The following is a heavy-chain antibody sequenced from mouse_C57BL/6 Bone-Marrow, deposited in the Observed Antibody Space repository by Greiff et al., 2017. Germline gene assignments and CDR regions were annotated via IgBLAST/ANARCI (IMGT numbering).Heavy chain of an antibody. CDR1: GYTFTSYG. V-gene: IGHV1-81*01. CDR3: ARSSLGFDV. J-gene: IGHJ1*03. D-gene: IGHD4-1*01. Sequence: QVQLQQSGAELARPGASVKLSCKASGYTFTSYGIGWVKQGTGQGLEWIGEIYPKGGNTYYNEKLKGKATLTADKASSTAYMELRSLTSEDSAVYFCARSSLGFDVWGTGTTVTVSS. CDR2: IYPKGGNT.